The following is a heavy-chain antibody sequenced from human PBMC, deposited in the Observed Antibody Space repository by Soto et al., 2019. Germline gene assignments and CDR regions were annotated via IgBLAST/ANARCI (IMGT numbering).Heavy chain of an antibody. J-gene: IGHJ4*02. CDR3: ARDPDSDYVRFDY. CDR1: GYTFTSHY. V-gene: IGHV1-46*01. Sequence: ASVKVSCKASGYTFTSHYMHWVRQAPGQGLEWMGIINPSGGTTSYAQKFQDRVTMTRDTSTSTVYLELSSLRSEDTAVYYCARDPDSDYVRFDYWGQGSLVTVSS. CDR2: INPSGGTT. D-gene: IGHD4-4*01.